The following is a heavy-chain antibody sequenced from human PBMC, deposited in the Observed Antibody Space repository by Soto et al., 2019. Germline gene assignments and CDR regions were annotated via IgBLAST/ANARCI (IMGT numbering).Heavy chain of an antibody. D-gene: IGHD3-3*01. V-gene: IGHV3-33*01. CDR2: IWYDGSNK. Sequence: GGSLRLSCAASGFTFSSYGMHWVRQAPGKGLEWVAVIWYDGSNKYYADSVKGRFTISRDNSKNTLYLQMNSLRAEDTAVYYCASRSPDLGGDDAFDIWGQGTMVTVSS. CDR3: ASRSPDLGGDDAFDI. CDR1: GFTFSSYG. J-gene: IGHJ3*02.